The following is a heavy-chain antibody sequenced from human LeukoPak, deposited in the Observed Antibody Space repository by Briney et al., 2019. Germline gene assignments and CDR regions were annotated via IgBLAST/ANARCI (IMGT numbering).Heavy chain of an antibody. Sequence: ASVKVSCKASGYTFTSYYMRWVRQAPGQGLEWMGIINPSGGSTSYAQKFQGRVTMTRDRSTSTVYMELSSLRSEDTAVYYCARKGLVLEAFDIWGQGTMVTVSS. V-gene: IGHV1-46*01. CDR3: ARKGLVLEAFDI. CDR1: GYTFTSYY. D-gene: IGHD6-19*01. J-gene: IGHJ3*02. CDR2: INPSGGST.